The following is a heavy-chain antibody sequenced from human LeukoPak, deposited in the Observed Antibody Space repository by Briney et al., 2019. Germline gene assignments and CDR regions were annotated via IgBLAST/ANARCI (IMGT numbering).Heavy chain of an antibody. CDR1: GGSISSSSYY. J-gene: IGHJ5*02. V-gene: IGHV4-39*07. D-gene: IGHD2-2*01. Sequence: SETLSLTCTVSGGSISSSSYYWGWIRQPPGKGLEWIGSIYYSGSTYYNPSLKSRVTISVDTSKNQFSLKLSSVTAADTAVYYFARESDRYCYSTSCPNWYDPWGQGTLVTVSS. CDR2: IYYSGST. CDR3: ARESDRYCYSTSCPNWYDP.